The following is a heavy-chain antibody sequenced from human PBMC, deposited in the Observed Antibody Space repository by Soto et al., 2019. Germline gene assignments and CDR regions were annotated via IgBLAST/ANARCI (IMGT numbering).Heavy chain of an antibody. V-gene: IGHV6-1*01. CDR2: TYYRSKWYN. CDR3: AQSGPLAAPRHYYYGMDV. D-gene: IGHD6-6*01. J-gene: IGHJ6*02. CDR1: GDSVSSNSAA. Sequence: QTLSLTCAISGDSVSSNSAAWNWIRQSPSRGLEWLGRTYYRSKWYNDYAVSVKSRITINPDTSKNQFSLQPNSVTPEDTAVYCCAQSGPLAAPRHYYYGMDVWGQGTTVTVSS.